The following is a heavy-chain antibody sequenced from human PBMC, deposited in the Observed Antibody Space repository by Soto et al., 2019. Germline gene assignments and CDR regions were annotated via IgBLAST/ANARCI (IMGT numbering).Heavy chain of an antibody. CDR1: GGTFSSYA. CDR3: ARDKDIVVVVAAVAFGI. V-gene: IGHV1-69*01. Sequence: QVQLVQSGAEVKKPGSSVKVSCKASGGTFSSYAISWVRQAPGQGLEWMGGIIPIFGTANYAQKFQGRVTITADESTSTAYMELSSLRSEDTAVYYCARDKDIVVVVAAVAFGIWGQGTMVTVSS. D-gene: IGHD2-15*01. CDR2: IIPIFGTA. J-gene: IGHJ3*02.